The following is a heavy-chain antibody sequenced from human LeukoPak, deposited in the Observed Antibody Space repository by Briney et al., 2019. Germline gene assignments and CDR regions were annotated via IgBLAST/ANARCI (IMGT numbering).Heavy chain of an antibody. CDR1: GGSFSGYH. D-gene: IGHD2-2*01. CDR2: IDYGGRA. J-gene: IGHJ4*02. CDR3: ATYAAGQGGRGY. Sequence: SETLSLTCTVSGGSFSGYHWNWIRQPPGKGLEWIGEIDYGGRAHYSPSLKSRLTVSLETSKNHFSLNMRSVTAADTAIYYCATYAAGQGGRGYWGQGTLVTVSS. V-gene: IGHV4-59*08.